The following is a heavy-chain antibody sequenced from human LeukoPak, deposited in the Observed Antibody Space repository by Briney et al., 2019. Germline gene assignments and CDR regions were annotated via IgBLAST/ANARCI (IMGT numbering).Heavy chain of an antibody. CDR2: IYYSGST. J-gene: IGHJ6*03. D-gene: IGHD6-13*01. Sequence: SETLSLTCTVSGGSMSSHYWSWIRQPPGKGLEWIGYIYYSGSTNYNPSLKSRVTISVDTSKNQFSLKLSSVTAADTAVYYCARTTEAHSWRTRYYDYYMDVWGKGTTVTVSS. CDR3: ARTTEAHSWRTRYYDYYMDV. V-gene: IGHV4-59*08. CDR1: GGSMSSHY.